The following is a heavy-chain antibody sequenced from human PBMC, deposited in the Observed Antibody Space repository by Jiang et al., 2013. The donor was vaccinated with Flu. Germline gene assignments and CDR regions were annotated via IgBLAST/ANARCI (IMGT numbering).Heavy chain of an antibody. CDR1: GFIFSDYY. J-gene: IGHJ6*03. CDR3: ARVGGADYNYYYYYMDV. CDR2: MSGSGTTI. V-gene: IGHV3-11*01. Sequence: VQLVESGGGLVKPGGSLRLSCAASGFIFSDYYMTWVRQAPGKGLEWVSYMSGSGTTIHYADSVKGRFTISRDNAKNSLYLQVDSLRDDDTAVYYCARVGGADYNYYYYYMDVWGKGTTVTVSS. D-gene: IGHD2-21*01.